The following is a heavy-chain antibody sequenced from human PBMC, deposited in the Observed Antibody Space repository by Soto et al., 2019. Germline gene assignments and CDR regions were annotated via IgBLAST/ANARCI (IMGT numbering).Heavy chain of an antibody. V-gene: IGHV3-7*01. J-gene: IGHJ5*02. D-gene: IGHD2-15*01. Sequence: GGSLRLSCAASGFTFSSYWMSWVRQAPGKGLEWVANIKQDGSEKYYVDSVKGRFTISRDNAKNSLYLQMNSLRAEDTAVYYCARDQYDCSGGSCYANWFDPWGQGTLVTVSS. CDR1: GFTFSSYW. CDR2: IKQDGSEK. CDR3: ARDQYDCSGGSCYANWFDP.